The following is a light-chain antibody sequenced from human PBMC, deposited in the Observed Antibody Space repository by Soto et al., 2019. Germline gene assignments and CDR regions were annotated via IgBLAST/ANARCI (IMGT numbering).Light chain of an antibody. CDR1: SSDVGTYSS. CDR3: SSYTSSSSYV. V-gene: IGLV2-14*01. CDR2: DVS. Sequence: QSALTQPASVSGSPGQSITISCTGISSDVGTYSSVSWYQQYPGKAPKLMIHDVSNRPSGVSNRFPGSKSGNTASLTISGLQAEDEADYYCSSYTSSSSYVFGSGTKVTVL. J-gene: IGLJ1*01.